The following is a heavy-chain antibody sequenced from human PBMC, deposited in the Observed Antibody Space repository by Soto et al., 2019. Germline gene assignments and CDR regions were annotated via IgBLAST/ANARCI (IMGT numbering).Heavy chain of an antibody. J-gene: IGHJ4*02. V-gene: IGHV1-18*01. CDR3: ARLEWREDIVVVPAAIVY. CDR1: GYTFTSYG. Sequence: QVQLVQSGAEVKKPGASVKVSCKASGYTFTSYGISWVRQAPGQGLEWMGWISAYNGNTNYAQKLQGRVTMTKDTSTSTAYMELRSLRSDDTAVYYCARLEWREDIVVVPAAIVYWGQGTLVTVSS. D-gene: IGHD2-2*01. CDR2: ISAYNGNT.